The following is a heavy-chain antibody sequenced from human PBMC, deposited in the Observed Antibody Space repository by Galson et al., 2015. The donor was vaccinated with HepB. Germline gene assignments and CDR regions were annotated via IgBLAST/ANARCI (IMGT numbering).Heavy chain of an antibody. V-gene: IGHV2-5*02. J-gene: IGHJ6*02. Sequence: PALVKPTQTLTLTCTFSGFSLSTSGVGVGWIRQPSGKALEWLALIYWDDDKRYSPSLKSRLTITKDTSKNQVVLTMTNMDPVDTATYYCAHSLYCSGGSCYSPYYGMDVWGQGTTVTVSS. CDR3: AHSLYCSGGSCYSPYYGMDV. CDR1: GFSLSTSGVG. CDR2: IYWDDDK. D-gene: IGHD2-15*01.